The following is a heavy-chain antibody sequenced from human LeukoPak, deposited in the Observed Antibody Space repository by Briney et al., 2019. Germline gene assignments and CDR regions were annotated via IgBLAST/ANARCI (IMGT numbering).Heavy chain of an antibody. J-gene: IGHJ3*02. CDR3: ARAGSSGYYVSAFDI. V-gene: IGHV4-38-2*02. Sequence: SETLSLTCTVSGYSISSGYYWGWIWQPPGKGLEWIGSIYHSGSTYYNPSLKSRVTISVDTSKNQFSLKLSSVTAADTAVYYCARAGSSGYYVSAFDIWGQGTMVTVSS. D-gene: IGHD3-22*01. CDR1: GYSISSGYY. CDR2: IYHSGST.